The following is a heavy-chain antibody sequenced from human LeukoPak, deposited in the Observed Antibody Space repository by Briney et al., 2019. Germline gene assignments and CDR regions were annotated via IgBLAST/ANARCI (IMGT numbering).Heavy chain of an antibody. CDR1: GFTFSNYA. CDR2: ISYDGSNK. CDR3: VRALEYSSSWYGRAFDI. Sequence: GGSLRLSCAASGFTFSNYAIHWVRQPPGKGLDCVAVISYDGSNKYYADSVKGRFTISRDNSKNTLYLQMNSLRAEDTAVYYCVRALEYSSSWYGRAFDIWGQGTMVTVSS. D-gene: IGHD6-13*01. V-gene: IGHV3-30-3*01. J-gene: IGHJ3*02.